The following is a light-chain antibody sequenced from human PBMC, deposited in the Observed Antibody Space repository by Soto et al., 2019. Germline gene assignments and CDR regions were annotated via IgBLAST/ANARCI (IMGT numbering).Light chain of an antibody. CDR1: QSVYSSN. V-gene: IGKV3-20*01. CDR3: QQYGTSPRT. CDR2: DTS. Sequence: ENVLTQSPGTLSLSPGERATPSCRASQSVYSSNLAWYQQKPGQAPRLLIYDTSLRATGIPDRFSGSGSGTDVTLTISRLEPEDFAVYYCQQYGTSPRTFGQGTQVEVK. J-gene: IGKJ1*01.